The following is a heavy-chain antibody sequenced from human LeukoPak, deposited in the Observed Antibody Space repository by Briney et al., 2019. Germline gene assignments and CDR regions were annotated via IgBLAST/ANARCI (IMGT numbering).Heavy chain of an antibody. V-gene: IGHV3-30*02. CDR1: GFTFSSYG. D-gene: IGHD5-18*01. J-gene: IGHJ4*02. CDR2: IRYDGSNK. CDR3: ARGGYSYGYRYRFDY. Sequence: PGGSLRLSCAASGFTFSSYGMHWVRQAPGKGLEWVAFIRYDGSNKYYADSVKGRFTISRDNAKNSLYLQMNSLRAEDTAVYYCARGGYSYGYRYRFDYWGQGTLVTVSS.